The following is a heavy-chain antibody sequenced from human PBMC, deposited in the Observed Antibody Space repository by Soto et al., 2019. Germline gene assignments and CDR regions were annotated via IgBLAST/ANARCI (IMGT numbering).Heavy chain of an antibody. J-gene: IGHJ4*03. CDR3: VREIGNSGLCIGFGF. CDR2: ISAYNGNT. V-gene: IGHV1-18*04. CDR1: VYAFSIYV. D-gene: IGHD1-1*01. Sequence: GASVKGACKGAVYAFSIYVRSWGLQAPGQGLEWMGWISAYNGNTNYVQSLQDRVSMTRDTSTRTVYMELRSLRSDDTAVYYCVREIGNSGLCIGFGFWGQGTPVTVSS.